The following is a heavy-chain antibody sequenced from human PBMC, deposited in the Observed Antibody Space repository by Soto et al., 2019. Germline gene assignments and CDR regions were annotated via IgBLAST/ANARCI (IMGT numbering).Heavy chain of an antibody. CDR1: GFTFSSYR. CDR2: ISSSSSCI. J-gene: IGHJ4*01. V-gene: IGHV3-21*01. Sequence: GGSLILSCAASGFTFSSYRMNWFRQAPWKGLEWVSSISSSSSCIYYADSVKGRFTISRDNAKNSLYLQMNSLRAEDTAVYYCARDRASSSWSPLYDHWGHGTLVTVSS. D-gene: IGHD6-13*01. CDR3: ARDRASSSWSPLYDH.